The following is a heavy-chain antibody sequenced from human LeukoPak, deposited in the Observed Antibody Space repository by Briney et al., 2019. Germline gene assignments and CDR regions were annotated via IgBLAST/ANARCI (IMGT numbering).Heavy chain of an antibody. CDR3: ARAGIYYDSSGPYDY. Sequence: PSETLSLTCTVSGGSISSSSYYWGWIRQPPGKGLEWIGSIYYSGSTYYNPSLKSRVTISVDTSKNQFSLKLSSVTAADTAVYYCARAGIYYDSSGPYDYWGQGTLVTVSS. J-gene: IGHJ4*02. D-gene: IGHD3-22*01. CDR1: GGSISSSSYY. CDR2: IYYSGST. V-gene: IGHV4-39*07.